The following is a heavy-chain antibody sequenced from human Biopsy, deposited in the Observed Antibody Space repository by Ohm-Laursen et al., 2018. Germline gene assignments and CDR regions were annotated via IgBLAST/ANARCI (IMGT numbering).Heavy chain of an antibody. D-gene: IGHD3-10*01. CDR1: GFTFNSYW. CDR3: ATELLPPGVGGPWLDS. Sequence: SLRLSCAASGFTFNSYWMHWVRQAPGKGLEWVSSISASSSYIYYADSVKGRFTVSRDNTKNTLYLQMNSLRAADTAIYFCATELLPPGVGGPWLDSWGQGTPVTVSS. CDR2: ISASSSYI. V-gene: IGHV3-21*06. J-gene: IGHJ5*01.